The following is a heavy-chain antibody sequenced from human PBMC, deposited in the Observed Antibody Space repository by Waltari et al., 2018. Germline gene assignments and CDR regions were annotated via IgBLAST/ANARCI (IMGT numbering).Heavy chain of an antibody. CDR1: GGSISSSHW. V-gene: IGHV4-4*02. D-gene: IGHD2-15*01. CDR3: ARTGYCSGGSCVYYYYGMDV. Sequence: QVQLQESGPGLVKPSGTLSLTCAVSGGSISSSHWWSWVRQPPGKGLEWIGEIYHSGSTNYNPSLKSRVTISVDKSKNQFSLKLSSVTAADTAVYYCARTGYCSGGSCVYYYYGMDVWGQGTTVTVSS. CDR2: IYHSGST. J-gene: IGHJ6*02.